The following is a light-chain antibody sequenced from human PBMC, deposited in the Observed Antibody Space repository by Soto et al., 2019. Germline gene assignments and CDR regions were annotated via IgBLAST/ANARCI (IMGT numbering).Light chain of an antibody. J-gene: IGLJ1*01. V-gene: IGLV1-44*01. CDR3: AGWDDNLNGRV. CDR1: SSNIGTNT. Sequence: QSVLTQPPSASGTPGQRVTISCSGGSSNIGTNTVNWYQQLPGTSPKLLIYSTSQRPSGVPDRFSGSKSDTSASLAISGLQSEDEADYYCAGWDDNLNGRVFGTGTKVTVL. CDR2: STS.